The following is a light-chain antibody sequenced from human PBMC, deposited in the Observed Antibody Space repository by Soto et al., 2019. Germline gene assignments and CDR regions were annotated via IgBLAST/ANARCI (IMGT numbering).Light chain of an antibody. CDR3: LQDTHWPPT. V-gene: IGKV2-30*01. Sequence: DVVMTQSPLSLPVTLGQPASISCRSSQSLVYRDGNAYLNWFQQRPGQSPRRLIYKASRRDSGVXGXXSGSASGTAFTLHINRVEAEDVGVSYCLQDTHWPPTFGRGPRVQI. J-gene: IGKJ1*01. CDR2: KAS. CDR1: QSLVYRDGNAY.